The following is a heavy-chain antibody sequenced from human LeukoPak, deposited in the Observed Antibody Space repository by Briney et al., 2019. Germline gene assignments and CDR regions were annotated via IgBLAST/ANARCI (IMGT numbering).Heavy chain of an antibody. CDR1: GFTFSSYS. CDR3: AKDRVYGGNAGWFDP. V-gene: IGHV3-21*04. J-gene: IGHJ5*02. CDR2: ISSSSSYI. D-gene: IGHD4-23*01. Sequence: PGGSLRLSCAASGFTFSSYSMNWVRQAPGKGLEWVSSISSSSSYIYYADSVKGRFTISRDNAKNSLYLQMNSLRAEDTAVYYCAKDRVYGGNAGWFDPWGQGTLVTVSS.